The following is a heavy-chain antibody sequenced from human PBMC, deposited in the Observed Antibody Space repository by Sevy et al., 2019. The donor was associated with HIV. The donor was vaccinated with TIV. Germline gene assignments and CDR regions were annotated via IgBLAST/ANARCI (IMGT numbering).Heavy chain of an antibody. CDR1: GFTFRSFS. V-gene: IGHV3-33*01. D-gene: IGHD1-1*01. CDR2: IWYDGRTK. Sequence: GGSLRLSCSASGFTFRSFSMHWVRQAPGKGLEWVAAIWYDGRTKQYADSLKGRFTISRDNSKGMFNLEMNSLRAEDTALYFCARDSARVIVPTAGFDAWGQGTVVTVSS. J-gene: IGHJ5*02. CDR3: ARDSARVIVPTAGFDA.